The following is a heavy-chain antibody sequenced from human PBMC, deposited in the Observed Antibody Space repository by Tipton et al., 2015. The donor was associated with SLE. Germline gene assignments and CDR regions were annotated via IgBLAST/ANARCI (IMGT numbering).Heavy chain of an antibody. CDR1: SGSITSTSYY. CDR2: IYYSGST. D-gene: IGHD6-13*01. J-gene: IGHJ2*01. Sequence: TLSLTCTVSSGSITSTSYYWGWIRQPPGKGLEWIGSIYYSGSTYYNPSLKSRVTISVDTSKNQFSLKLSSVTAADTAVYYCARHPPREQLVFGYFDLWGRGTLVTVSS. V-gene: IGHV4-39*07. CDR3: ARHPPREQLVFGYFDL.